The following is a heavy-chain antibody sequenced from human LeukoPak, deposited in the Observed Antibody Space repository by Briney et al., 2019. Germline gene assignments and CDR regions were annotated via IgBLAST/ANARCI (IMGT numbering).Heavy chain of an antibody. Sequence: GRSLRLSCAASGFTFSSYAMSWVRQAPGKGLEWVSGISGSGGSTYYADSVRGRFTISRDNSKNTLYLQMNSLRAEDTAVYYCAKARNSDYRFGFDIWGQGTMVTVSS. CDR3: AKARNSDYRFGFDI. D-gene: IGHD4-11*01. CDR1: GFTFSSYA. V-gene: IGHV3-23*01. CDR2: ISGSGGST. J-gene: IGHJ3*02.